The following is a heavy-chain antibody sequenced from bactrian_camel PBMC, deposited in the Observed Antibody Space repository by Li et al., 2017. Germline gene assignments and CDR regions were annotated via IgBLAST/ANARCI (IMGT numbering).Heavy chain of an antibody. CDR1: GFTFSTYA. Sequence: VQLVESGGGLVQPRGSLRLSCAASGFTFSTYAMNWVRQAPGKGLEWVSSIRNVKEGSRTYYAASVKGRFTISRDNAKNTVYLQLNSLKTEDTAMYHCEKGSLRGPGTQVTVS. V-gene: IGHV3S35*01. CDR2: IRNVKEGSRT. J-gene: IGHJ4*01. D-gene: IGHD5*01. CDR3: EKGSL.